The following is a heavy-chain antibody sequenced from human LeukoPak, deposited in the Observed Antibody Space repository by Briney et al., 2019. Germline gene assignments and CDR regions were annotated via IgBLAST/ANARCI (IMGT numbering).Heavy chain of an antibody. CDR1: GGSISSYY. Sequence: SETLSLTCTVSGGSISSYYWSWIRRPPGKGLEWIGYIYYSGSTNYNPSLKSRVTISVDTSKNQFSLKLSSVTAADTAVYYCASSGRLGYCSGGSCYPDNFDYWGQGTLVTVSS. V-gene: IGHV4-59*01. CDR3: ASSGRLGYCSGGSCYPDNFDY. J-gene: IGHJ4*02. CDR2: IYYSGST. D-gene: IGHD2-15*01.